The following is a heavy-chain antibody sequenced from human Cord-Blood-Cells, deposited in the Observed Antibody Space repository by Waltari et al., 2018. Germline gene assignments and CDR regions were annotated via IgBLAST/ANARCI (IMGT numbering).Heavy chain of an antibody. CDR1: GFTFSSYE. D-gene: IGHD3-10*01. CDR3: ARGSPYGSGSYYR. Sequence: EVQLVESGGGLVQPGGSLRLSCAASGFTFSSYEMNWVRQAPGKGLEWVSYISSSGSTIYYADSVKGRFTISRDNAKNSLYLQMNSLRAEDTAVYYCARGSPYGSGSYYRWGQGTLVTVSS. J-gene: IGHJ4*02. V-gene: IGHV3-48*03. CDR2: ISSSGSTI.